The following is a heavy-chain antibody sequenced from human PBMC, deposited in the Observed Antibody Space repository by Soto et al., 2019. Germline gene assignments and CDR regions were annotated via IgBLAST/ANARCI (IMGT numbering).Heavy chain of an antibody. Sequence: QVQLVQSGAEVKKPGASVKVSCKASGYTFTSYGISWVRQAPGQGLEWMGWISAYNGNTNYAQKLQGRVTMTTDTSTITAYMELRSLRSDDTAGYYCARYHGDYYYYYGMDVWGQGTTVTVSS. CDR1: GYTFTSYG. V-gene: IGHV1-18*01. CDR3: ARYHGDYYYYYGMDV. J-gene: IGHJ6*02. D-gene: IGHD4-17*01. CDR2: ISAYNGNT.